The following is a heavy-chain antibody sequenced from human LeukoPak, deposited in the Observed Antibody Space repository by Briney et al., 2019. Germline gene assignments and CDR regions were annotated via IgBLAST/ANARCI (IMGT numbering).Heavy chain of an antibody. CDR3: ARFRYSSPFDY. Sequence: GGSLRLSCAASGFTFSSYWMHWVRQAPGKGLVWVSRIRSDGSSTTYADSVKGRFTISRDNSKNTLYLQMNSLRAEDTAVYYCARFRYSSPFDYWGQGTLVTVSS. J-gene: IGHJ4*02. CDR1: GFTFSSYW. CDR2: IRSDGSST. V-gene: IGHV3-74*01. D-gene: IGHD6-13*01.